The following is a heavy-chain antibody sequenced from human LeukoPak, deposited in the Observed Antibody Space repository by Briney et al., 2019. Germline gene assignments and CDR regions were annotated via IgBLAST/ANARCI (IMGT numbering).Heavy chain of an antibody. J-gene: IGHJ4*02. CDR3: ARVQPHYYDSSGYPPDY. CDR1: GFTFSDYY. D-gene: IGHD3-22*01. Sequence: PGGSLRLSCAASGFTFSDYYMSWLRQAPGKGLEWVSYISSSGSTIYYADSVKGRFTFSRDNAKSSLYLQMNSLRAEDTAVYYCARVQPHYYDSSGYPPDYWGQGTLVTVSS. CDR2: ISSSGSTI. V-gene: IGHV3-11*01.